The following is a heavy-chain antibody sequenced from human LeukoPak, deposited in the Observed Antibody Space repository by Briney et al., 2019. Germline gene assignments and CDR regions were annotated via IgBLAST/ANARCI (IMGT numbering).Heavy chain of an antibody. Sequence: ASVKVYCKASGYTFTGYYMHWVRQAPGQGLEWMGWINPNSGGTNYAQKFQGRVTMTRDTSISTAYMELSRLRSDDTAVYYCARTYCSGGSCYSPHHNFDYWGQGTLVTVSS. CDR3: ARTYCSGGSCYSPHHNFDY. J-gene: IGHJ4*02. V-gene: IGHV1-2*02. D-gene: IGHD2-15*01. CDR1: GYTFTGYY. CDR2: INPNSGGT.